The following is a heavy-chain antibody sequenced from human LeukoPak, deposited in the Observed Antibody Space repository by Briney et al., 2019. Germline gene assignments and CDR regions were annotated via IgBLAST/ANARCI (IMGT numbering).Heavy chain of an antibody. CDR1: GFSLSTSGMR. J-gene: IGHJ4*02. V-gene: IGHV2-70*04. CDR2: IDWDDDK. Sequence: SAPALVKPTQTLTLTCTFSGFSLSTSGMRVSWIRQPPGKALEWLARIDWDDDKFYSTSLKTRLIISKDTSKNQVVLTMTNRDPVDTATYYCARWNYYDSSGYYDYWGQGTLVTVSS. D-gene: IGHD3-22*01. CDR3: ARWNYYDSSGYYDY.